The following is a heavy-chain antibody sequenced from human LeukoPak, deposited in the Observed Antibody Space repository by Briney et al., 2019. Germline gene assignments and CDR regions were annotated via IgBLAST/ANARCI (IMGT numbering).Heavy chain of an antibody. CDR3: ARQGAGTSHYDDTGLPRGAFDV. J-gene: IGHJ3*01. D-gene: IGHD3-9*01. CDR2: ILPADSDT. V-gene: IGHV5-51*01. Sequence: GESLKISCKAPGYSFTTYRLGWVRPTPGKGLGGMGFILPADSDTRYSPSFQGQVTISADKSINTAYLQWSSLKASDTAIYYCARQGAGTSHYDDTGLPRGAFDVWGLGTMVTVSS. CDR1: GYSFTTYR.